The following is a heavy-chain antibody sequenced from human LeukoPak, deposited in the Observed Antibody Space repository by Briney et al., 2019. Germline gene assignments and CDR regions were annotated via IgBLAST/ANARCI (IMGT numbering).Heavy chain of an antibody. V-gene: IGHV4-30-2*01. J-gene: IGHJ5*02. Sequence: PSQTLSLTCTVSGGSISSGGYSWSWIRQPPGRGLEWIGYIYHSGSTYYNPSLKCRLTISVDRSKNQFSLKLSSVTAADTAVYYCARYSGYDYDLGWFDPWGQGTLVTVSS. CDR3: ARYSGYDYDLGWFDP. D-gene: IGHD5-12*01. CDR2: IYHSGST. CDR1: GGSISSGGYS.